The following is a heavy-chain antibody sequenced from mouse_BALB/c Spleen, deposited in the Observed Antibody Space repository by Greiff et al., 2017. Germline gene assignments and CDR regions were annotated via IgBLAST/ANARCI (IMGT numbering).Heavy chain of an antibody. J-gene: IGHJ4*01. CDR2: IYPGDGDT. CDR3: ARSLYDYDDYYAMDY. V-gene: IGHV1-82*01. D-gene: IGHD2-4*01. Sequence: QVQLQQSGPELVKPGASVKISCKASGYAFSSSWMNWVKQRPGQGLEWIGRIYPGDGDTNYNGKFKGKATLTADKSSSTAYMQLSSLTSVDSAVYFCARSLYDYDDYYAMDYWGQGTSVTVSS. CDR1: GYAFSSSW.